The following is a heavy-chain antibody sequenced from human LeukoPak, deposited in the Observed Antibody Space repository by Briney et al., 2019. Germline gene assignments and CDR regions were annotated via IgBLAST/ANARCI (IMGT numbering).Heavy chain of an antibody. V-gene: IGHV4-4*02. CDR1: GGSISSDNW. D-gene: IGHD3-22*01. CDR2: SYQSGSP. CDR3: ASRNYYDSSGLLDY. Sequence: PSGTLSLTCAVSGGSISSDNWWSWVRQPPGKGLEWIGESYQSGSPNYNSSLKSRVTISVDKSKNQFSLKLSSVTAADTAVYYCASRNYYDSSGLLDYWGQGTLVTVSS. J-gene: IGHJ4*02.